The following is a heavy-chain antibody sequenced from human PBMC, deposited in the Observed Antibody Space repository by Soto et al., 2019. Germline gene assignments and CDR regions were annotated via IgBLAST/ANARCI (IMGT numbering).Heavy chain of an antibody. V-gene: IGHV3-30*03. D-gene: IGHD3-16*01. Sequence: GGSLRLSCAASGFTFSSYGMHWVRQAPGKGLEWVALISYDGSNKYYADSVKGRFTISRDNAKKSLFLQMNSLRPEDTAVYYCVGALTYEVPYYYCGMDVWGQGTTVTVSS. CDR3: VGALTYEVPYYYCGMDV. J-gene: IGHJ6*02. CDR1: GFTFSSYG. CDR2: ISYDGSNK.